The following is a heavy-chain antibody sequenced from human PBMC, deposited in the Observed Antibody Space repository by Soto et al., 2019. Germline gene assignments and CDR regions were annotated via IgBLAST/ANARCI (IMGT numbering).Heavy chain of an antibody. D-gene: IGHD2-15*01. J-gene: IGHJ3*02. CDR1: GCTISSGGYY. CDR3: ARRDCSGGSCLGKDAFDI. Sequence: NPSETLSLTCTVSGCTISSGGYYLRWIRQLPGKGLEWIGYIYYSGSTYYNPSLKSRVTISVDTSKNQFSLKLSSVTAADTAVYYCARRDCSGGSCLGKDAFDIWGQGTMVT. CDR2: IYYSGST. V-gene: IGHV4-31*03.